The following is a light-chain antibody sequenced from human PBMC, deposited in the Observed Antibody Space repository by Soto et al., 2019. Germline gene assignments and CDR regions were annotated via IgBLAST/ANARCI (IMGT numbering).Light chain of an antibody. V-gene: IGKV4-1*01. Sequence: DIVMTQSPDSLAVSLGERATINCKSSQSILYSSNNKNYLAWYQQKPGQPPKLLIYWASTRESGVPDRFCGSGSGTDFTLTISSLQAEDVAVYCCQHYYSTPRTFGQGTKVEIK. J-gene: IGKJ1*01. CDR2: WAS. CDR1: QSILYSSNNKNY. CDR3: QHYYSTPRT.